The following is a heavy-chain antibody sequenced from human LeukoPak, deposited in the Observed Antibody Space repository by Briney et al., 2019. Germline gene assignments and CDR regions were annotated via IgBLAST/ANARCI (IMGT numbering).Heavy chain of an antibody. CDR3: ARHRSWQQLPSFDP. CDR2: VTYSGTT. CDR1: GGSISGYY. Sequence: SENLSLTCTVSGGSISGYYWSWNRQPPGRGLEWIAYVTYSGTTNYNPSLKSRVTISVDTSKNQFSLKLTSVTAADTAMYYCARHRSWQQLPSFDPWAQGTVVTVSS. D-gene: IGHD6-13*01. V-gene: IGHV4-59*08. J-gene: IGHJ5*02.